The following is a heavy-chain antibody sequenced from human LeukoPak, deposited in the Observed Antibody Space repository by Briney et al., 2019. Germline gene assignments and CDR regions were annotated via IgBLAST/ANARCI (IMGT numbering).Heavy chain of an antibody. CDR3: AKQGRDWLRDYYYCMDV. V-gene: IGHV3-23*01. J-gene: IGHJ6*03. Sequence: GGTLRLSCAASGFTFSSCGMSWVRQAPGKGLEWVSSFGGGGGSTYYADSVKGRFTISRDNPKNTLYLQMNSLRAEDTAVYYCAKQGRDWLRDYYYCMDVWGKGTTVTISS. D-gene: IGHD3-9*01. CDR2: FGGGGGST. CDR1: GFTFSSCG.